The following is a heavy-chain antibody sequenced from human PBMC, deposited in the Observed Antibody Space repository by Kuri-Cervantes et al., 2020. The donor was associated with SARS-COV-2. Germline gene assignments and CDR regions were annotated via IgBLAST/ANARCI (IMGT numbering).Heavy chain of an antibody. Sequence: GGSLRLSCAASGFTFSSYAMSWVRQAPGKGLEWVSAISGSGGSTYYADSLKGRFTISRDNSKNTLYLQMNSLRAEDTAVYYCARESTGEGAFDIWGQGTMVTVSS. CDR1: GFTFSSYA. CDR2: ISGSGGST. CDR3: ARESTGEGAFDI. V-gene: IGHV3-23*01. D-gene: IGHD7-27*01. J-gene: IGHJ3*02.